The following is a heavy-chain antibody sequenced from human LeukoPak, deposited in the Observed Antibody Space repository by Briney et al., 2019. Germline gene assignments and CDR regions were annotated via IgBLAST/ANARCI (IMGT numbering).Heavy chain of an antibody. CDR2: IDVSGST. Sequence: SETLSLTCTVSGGSVSSSSYFWGWIRQPPGKGLDWIGSIDVSGSTYYNPSLKSRVTISVDTSKNQFSLRLSSVTAADTAVYYCARLGPRNSSGYYYYWGQGTLVTVSS. D-gene: IGHD3-22*01. CDR1: GGSVSSSSYF. CDR3: ARLGPRNSSGYYYY. J-gene: IGHJ4*02. V-gene: IGHV4-39*01.